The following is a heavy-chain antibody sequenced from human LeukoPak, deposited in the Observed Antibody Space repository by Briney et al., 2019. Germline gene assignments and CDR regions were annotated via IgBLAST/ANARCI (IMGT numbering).Heavy chain of an antibody. CDR2: IYPSGDST. CDR1: GFTFSSYA. J-gene: IGHJ4*02. Sequence: GGSLRLSCAASGFTFSSYAMHWVRQGPGKGLEWVSSIYPSGDSTFYADSVKGRFTISRDNSKNTLYLQMSSLRTEDTAIYYCAKDVVPDSGWDLDYWGQGTLVTVSS. D-gene: IGHD6-19*01. V-gene: IGHV3-23*01. CDR3: AKDVVPDSGWDLDY.